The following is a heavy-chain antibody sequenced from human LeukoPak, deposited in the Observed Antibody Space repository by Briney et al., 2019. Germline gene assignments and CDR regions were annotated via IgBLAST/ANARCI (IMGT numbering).Heavy chain of an antibody. V-gene: IGHV3-23*01. CDR1: GFTFSDYA. J-gene: IGHJ4*02. CDR3: AKDRSMGTYYTFDH. Sequence: GGSLRLSCAASGFTFSDYAMTWVRQAPGKGLEWVATISGSGVMTYYADSVKGRFTVSGDNSKNTLYLQMSSLTAADTAVYYCAKDRSMGTYYTFDHWGQGTLVTVSS. D-gene: IGHD1-26*01. CDR2: ISGSGVMT.